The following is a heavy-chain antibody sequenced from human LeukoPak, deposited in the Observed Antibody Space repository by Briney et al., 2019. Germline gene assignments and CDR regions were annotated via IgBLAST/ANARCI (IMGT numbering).Heavy chain of an antibody. CDR1: GFTFSSYW. Sequence: GGSPRLSCAASGFTFSSYWMSWVRQAPGKGLEWVANIKQDGSEKYYVDSVKGRFTISRDNAKNSLYLQMNSLRAEDTAVYYCARSKRPNYYDSSGFDYWGQGTLVTVSS. J-gene: IGHJ4*02. D-gene: IGHD3-22*01. CDR3: ARSKRPNYYDSSGFDY. V-gene: IGHV3-7*01. CDR2: IKQDGSEK.